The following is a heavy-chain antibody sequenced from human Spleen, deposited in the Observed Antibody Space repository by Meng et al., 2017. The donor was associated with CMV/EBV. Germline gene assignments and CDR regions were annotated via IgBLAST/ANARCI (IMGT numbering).Heavy chain of an antibody. D-gene: IGHD4-23*01. Sequence: GESLKISCAASGFTFSSYEMNWVRQAPGKGLEWVSYISSSGTTIYYADSVKGRFTISRDNAKNSLYLQVNSLRAEDTAVYYCARDFTSHYGGSFDYWGQGTLVTVSS. J-gene: IGHJ4*02. CDR3: ARDFTSHYGGSFDY. CDR2: ISSSGTTI. V-gene: IGHV3-48*03. CDR1: GFTFSSYE.